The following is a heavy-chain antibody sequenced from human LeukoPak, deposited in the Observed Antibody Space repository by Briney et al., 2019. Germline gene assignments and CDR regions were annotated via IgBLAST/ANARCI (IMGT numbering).Heavy chain of an antibody. CDR1: GFTSSSSA. CDR3: AKQLGYCSDGSCYFPY. D-gene: IGHD2-15*01. Sequence: GGSLRLSCAASGFTSSSSAMSWVRQAPGKGLEWVSAISNNGGYTYYADSVQGRFTISRDNSKSTLCLQMNSLKAEDTAVYYCAKQLGYCSDGSCYFPYWGQGTLVTVSS. CDR2: ISNNGGYT. J-gene: IGHJ4*02. V-gene: IGHV3-23*01.